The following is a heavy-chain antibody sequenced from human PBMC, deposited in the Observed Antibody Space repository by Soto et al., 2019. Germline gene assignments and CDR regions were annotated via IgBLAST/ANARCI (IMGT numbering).Heavy chain of an antibody. CDR3: ASGPSSGSYGIAEPGFDY. Sequence: QVQLVQSGAEVKKPGSSVKVSCKASGGTFSSYTISWVRQAPGQGLEWMGRIIPILGIANYAQKFQGRVTITADKSTSTGYMALRSLRSEDTAVYYCASGPSSGSYGIAEPGFDYWGQGTLVTVSS. J-gene: IGHJ4*02. V-gene: IGHV1-69*02. D-gene: IGHD1-26*01. CDR1: GGTFSSYT. CDR2: IIPILGIA.